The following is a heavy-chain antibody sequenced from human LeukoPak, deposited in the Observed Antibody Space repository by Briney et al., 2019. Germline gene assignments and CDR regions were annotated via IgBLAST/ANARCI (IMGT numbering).Heavy chain of an antibody. CDR2: ISASGGST. D-gene: IGHD5/OR15-5a*01. V-gene: IGHV3-23*01. CDR1: GFTFSSYA. CDR3: AKDVVSTRQNFDY. Sequence: GGSLRLSCAASGFTFSSYAMSWVRQAPGKGLEWASAISASGGSTYYADSVKGRFTISRDNSKNTLYLQMNSLRAEDTAVYYCAKDVVSTRQNFDYWGQGTLVTVSS. J-gene: IGHJ4*02.